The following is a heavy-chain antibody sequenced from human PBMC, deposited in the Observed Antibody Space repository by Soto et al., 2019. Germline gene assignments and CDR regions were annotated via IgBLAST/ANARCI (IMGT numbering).Heavy chain of an antibody. Sequence: GGSLRLSCAASGFTFSSYAMSWVRQAPGKGLEWVSAISGSGGSTYYADSVKGRFTISRDNSKNTLYLQMNSLRAEDTAVYYCAKDIPESITIFGVVMDFWGKGTTVTVSS. CDR3: AKDIPESITIFGVVMDF. J-gene: IGHJ6*03. CDR2: ISGSGGST. D-gene: IGHD3-3*01. V-gene: IGHV3-23*01. CDR1: GFTFSSYA.